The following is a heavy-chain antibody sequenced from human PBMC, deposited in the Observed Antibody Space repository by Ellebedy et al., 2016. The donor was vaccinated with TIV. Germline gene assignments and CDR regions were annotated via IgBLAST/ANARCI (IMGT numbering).Heavy chain of an antibody. CDR2: ISDYNGNT. V-gene: IGHV1-18*01. CDR3: AREQATVNYDYYYYGMDV. Sequence: AASVKVSCKASGYTFTSYGISWVRQAPGQGLEWMGWISDYNGNTNYAQKLQGRVTMTTDTSTSTAYMELRSLRSDDTAVYYCAREQATVNYDYYYYGMDVWGQGTTVTVSS. J-gene: IGHJ6*02. D-gene: IGHD4-17*01. CDR1: GYTFTSYG.